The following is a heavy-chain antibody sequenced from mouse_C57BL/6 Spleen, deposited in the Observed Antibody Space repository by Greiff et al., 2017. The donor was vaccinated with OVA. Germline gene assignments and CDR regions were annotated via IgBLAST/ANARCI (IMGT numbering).Heavy chain of an antibody. Sequence: VQLQQPGAELVKPGASVKLSCKASGYTFTSYWMKWVKQRPGQGLEWIGEIDPSDSYTKYNQKFKGKATLTVDTPSSTAYMRLSSLTSEDSAVYYCARGITTVVAPDWGQGTTLTVSS. J-gene: IGHJ2*01. CDR1: GYTFTSYW. V-gene: IGHV1-50*01. D-gene: IGHD1-1*01. CDR2: IDPSDSYT. CDR3: ARGITTVVAPD.